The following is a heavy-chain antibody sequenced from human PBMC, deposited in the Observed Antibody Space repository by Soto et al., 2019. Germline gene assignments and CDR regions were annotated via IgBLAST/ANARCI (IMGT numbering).Heavy chain of an antibody. V-gene: IGHV4-4*02. J-gene: IGHJ4*02. CDR1: GDYISSHDW. D-gene: IGHD3-3*01. Sequence: QVQLQESGPGLVKPSGTLSLTCAVSGDYISSHDWWSWVRQPPNKGLEWIAEIHHRGGTNYNPSLMSRSTISVDNSKTQFSLKLISATAADTAVYYCVRNGYYSLDYCGQGTMVSVSS. CDR3: VRNGYYSLDY. CDR2: IHHRGGT.